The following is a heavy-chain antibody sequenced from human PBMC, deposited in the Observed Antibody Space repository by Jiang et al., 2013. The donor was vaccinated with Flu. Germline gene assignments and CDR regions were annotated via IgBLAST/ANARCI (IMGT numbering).Heavy chain of an antibody. J-gene: IGHJ4*02. CDR3: GVGLLERLDY. Sequence: KPTQTLTLTCTFSGFSLSAGGVSVGWIRQPPGKALEWLALIFWNDDKRLSPSLKNRLTITKDTSKNQVVLTMTNMDPVDTATYYCGVGLLERLDYRGQGTLVTVSS. V-gene: IGHV2-5*01. CDR2: IFWNDDK. CDR1: GFSLSAGGVS. D-gene: IGHD1-1*01.